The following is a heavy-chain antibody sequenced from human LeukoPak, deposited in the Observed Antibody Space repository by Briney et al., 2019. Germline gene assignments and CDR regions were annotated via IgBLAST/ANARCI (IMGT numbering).Heavy chain of an antibody. CDR1: GFAFTEYA. Sequence: GGPLRLPCAPSGFAFTEYAMTWGPQAPGKGLGWVSAISGSGASTYYADSVRGRFTISRDNSKNTLFLQMNSLRAADTAVYFCAKGPMLRFFPAHFYYMDVWGKGTTVTVSS. D-gene: IGHD3-3*01. CDR2: ISGSGAST. CDR3: AKGPMLRFFPAHFYYMDV. J-gene: IGHJ6*03. V-gene: IGHV3-23*01.